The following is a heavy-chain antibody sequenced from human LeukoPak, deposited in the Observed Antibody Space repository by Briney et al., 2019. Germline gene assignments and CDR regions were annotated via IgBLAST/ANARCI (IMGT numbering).Heavy chain of an antibody. D-gene: IGHD6-13*01. CDR3: ARDLSSNWYNFAY. J-gene: IGHJ4*02. Sequence: GGTLGLLHVFCLFLFDDYGMRWVPQPPGRGVVEVTGIYWDGGNPFYADSGKGRFIISRDNAKNSLFLQKNSLRVEDTALYYCARDLSSNWYNFAYWGQGTLVTVSS. CDR2: IYWDGGNP. V-gene: IGHV3-20*03. CDR1: LFLFDDYG.